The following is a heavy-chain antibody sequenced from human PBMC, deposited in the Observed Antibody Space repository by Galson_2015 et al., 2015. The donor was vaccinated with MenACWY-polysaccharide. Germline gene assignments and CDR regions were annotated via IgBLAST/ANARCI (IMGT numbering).Heavy chain of an antibody. J-gene: IGHJ6*02. V-gene: IGHV3-23*01. CDR2: LTGSGDTT. D-gene: IGHD2-2*01. CDR3: ARAYCDRTTCYGMDV. Sequence: SLRLSCAASGFTFSNYAMSWVRQAPGKGLEWVSTLTGSGDTTYYADSVKGRFTISRDNSKKTLYLQMNSLTLEDTAVYYCARAYCDRTTCYGMDVWGQGTTVTVSS. CDR1: GFTFSNYA.